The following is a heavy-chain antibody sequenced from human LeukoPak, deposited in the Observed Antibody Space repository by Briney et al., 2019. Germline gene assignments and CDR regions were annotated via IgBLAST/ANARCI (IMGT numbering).Heavy chain of an antibody. J-gene: IGHJ4*02. V-gene: IGHV3-30-3*01. CDR2: ISYDGSNK. Sequence: GGSLRLSCAASGFTFSSYAMHWVRQAPGKGLEWVAVISYDGSNKYYADSVKGRSTISRGNSKNTLYLQMNSLRAEDTAVYYCARDGYYYDSSGYHFDYWGQGTLVTVSS. CDR1: GFTFSSYA. CDR3: ARDGYYYDSSGYHFDY. D-gene: IGHD3-22*01.